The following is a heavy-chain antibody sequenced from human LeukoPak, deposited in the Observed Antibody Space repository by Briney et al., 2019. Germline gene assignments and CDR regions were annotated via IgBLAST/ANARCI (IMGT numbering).Heavy chain of an antibody. J-gene: IGHJ4*02. CDR2: INHNGST. D-gene: IGHD3-22*01. Sequence: SETLSLTCAVYGGSFSGYYWNWIRHSPGKGVEWIGEINHNGSTNYNPSLKSRVTMSVDTSKNQFSLKLNSVTAADTTMYYCATYHYDGSGYSVDWGQGTLVTVSS. CDR3: ATYHYDGSGYSVD. CDR1: GGSFSGYY. V-gene: IGHV4-34*01.